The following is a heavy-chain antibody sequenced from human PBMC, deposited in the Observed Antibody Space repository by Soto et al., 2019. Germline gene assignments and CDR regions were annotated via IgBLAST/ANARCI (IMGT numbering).Heavy chain of an antibody. D-gene: IGHD5-12*01. J-gene: IGHJ6*02. Sequence: ASVKVSCKASGDSLDGYYIHWVRQTPGQGLEWMGWIFPKSGGTRLQRRFQGRVSMTSESSTGPVYLDVTSLAFDDTAVYYCARERWLQLPRGRYYGMDVWGQGTTVTVSS. CDR3: ARERWLQLPRGRYYGMDV. CDR2: IFPKSGGT. V-gene: IGHV1-2*02. CDR1: GDSLDGYY.